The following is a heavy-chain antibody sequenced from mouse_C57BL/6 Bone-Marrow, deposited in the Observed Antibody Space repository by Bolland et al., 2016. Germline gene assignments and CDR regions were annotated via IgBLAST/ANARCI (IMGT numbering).Heavy chain of an antibody. Sequence: VAAINSDGGSTYYPDTMERRFIISRDNTKKTLYLQMSSLRSEDTALYYCAGSDYFDYWGQGTT. J-gene: IGHJ2*01. V-gene: IGHV5-2*01. CDR2: INSDGGST. CDR3: AGSDYFDY.